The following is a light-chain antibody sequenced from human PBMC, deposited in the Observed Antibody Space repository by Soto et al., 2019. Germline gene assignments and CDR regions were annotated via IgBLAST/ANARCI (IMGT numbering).Light chain of an antibody. Sequence: IVLKQSPGTLSLSPGERATLSCRASQSVSSYLAWYQQKPGQAPRLLIYDASNRATGIPARFSGSGSGTDFTLTISSLEPEDFAVYYCQQRSNWLWTFGQGTKVDIK. CDR3: QQRSNWLWT. V-gene: IGKV3-11*01. CDR1: QSVSSY. J-gene: IGKJ1*01. CDR2: DAS.